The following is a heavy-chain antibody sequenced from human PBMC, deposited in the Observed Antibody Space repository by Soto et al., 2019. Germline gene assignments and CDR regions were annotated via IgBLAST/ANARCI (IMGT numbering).Heavy chain of an antibody. V-gene: IGHV4-61*01. CDR2: IYHSGST. Sequence: PSETLSLTCAVSGGSVRSGSYYWSWIRQPPGKGLEWIGFIYHSGSTNYNPSLKSRVTISVDTSKNQLSLNLLSLTAADTAVYCCARERTGDPTFFDYWGQGALVTVSS. D-gene: IGHD1-1*01. CDR3: ARERTGDPTFFDY. J-gene: IGHJ4*02. CDR1: GGSVRSGSYY.